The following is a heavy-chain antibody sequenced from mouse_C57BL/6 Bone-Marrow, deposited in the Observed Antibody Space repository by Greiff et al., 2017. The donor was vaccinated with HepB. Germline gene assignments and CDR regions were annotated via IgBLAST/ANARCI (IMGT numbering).Heavy chain of an antibody. V-gene: IGHV5-4*01. J-gene: IGHJ4*01. D-gene: IGHD1-1*01. CDR1: GFTFSSYA. CDR3: ARDYYGLWAMDY. CDR2: ISDGGSYT. Sequence: EVMLVESGGGLVKPGGSLKLSCAASGFTFSSYAMSWVRQTPEKRLEWVATISDGGSYTYYPDNVKGRFTISRDNAKNNLYLQMSHLKSEDTAMYYCARDYYGLWAMDYWGQGTSVTVSS.